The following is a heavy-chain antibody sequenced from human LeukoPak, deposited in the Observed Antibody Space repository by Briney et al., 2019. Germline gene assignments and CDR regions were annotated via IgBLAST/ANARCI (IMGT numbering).Heavy chain of an antibody. V-gene: IGHV3-7*04. CDR3: ARLALSYYESIGFAY. CDR2: IKQDGSEK. Sequence: PGGSLRLSCAASGFTFSGYRMSWARQAPGKGLEWVANIKQDGSEKYYVDSVKGRFTISRDNAKNSLFLQMNSLRAEDTAFYYFARLALSYYESIGFAYWGPGTLVTVSS. J-gene: IGHJ4*02. D-gene: IGHD3-22*01. CDR1: GFTFSGYR.